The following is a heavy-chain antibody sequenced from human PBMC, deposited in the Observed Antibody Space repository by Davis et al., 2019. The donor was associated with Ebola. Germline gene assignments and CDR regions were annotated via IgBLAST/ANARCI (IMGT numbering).Heavy chain of an antibody. V-gene: IGHV4-34*01. Sequence: MPSETLSLTCAVYGGSFSGYYWSWIRQPPGKGLEWIGEINHSGSTNYNPSLKSRVTISVDTSKNQFSLKLSSVTAADTAVYYCASEGGDGYNSGYFDLWGRGTLVTVSS. CDR3: ASEGGDGYNSGYFDL. CDR2: INHSGST. J-gene: IGHJ2*01. CDR1: GGSFSGYY. D-gene: IGHD5-24*01.